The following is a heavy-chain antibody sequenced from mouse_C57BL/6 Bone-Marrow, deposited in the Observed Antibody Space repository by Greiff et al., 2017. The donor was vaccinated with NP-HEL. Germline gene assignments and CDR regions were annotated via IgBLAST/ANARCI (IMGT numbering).Heavy chain of an antibody. V-gene: IGHV5-17*01. CDR2: ISSGSSTI. Sequence: EVQGVESGGGLVKPGGSLKLSCAASGFTFSDYGMHWVRQAPEKGLEWVAYISSGSSTIYYADTVKGRFTISRDNAKNTLFLQMTSLRSEDTAMYYCARTPFNTTVVATDYWGQGTTLTVSS. D-gene: IGHD1-1*01. J-gene: IGHJ2*01. CDR1: GFTFSDYG. CDR3: ARTPFNTTVVATDY.